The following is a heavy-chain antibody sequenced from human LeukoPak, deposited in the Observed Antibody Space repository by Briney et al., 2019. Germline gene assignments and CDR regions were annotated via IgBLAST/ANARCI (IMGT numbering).Heavy chain of an antibody. CDR3: ARDNAYMFDY. V-gene: IGHV3-74*01. D-gene: IGHD5-24*01. Sequence: GGSLRLSCAASGFTFSSYSMNWVRQAPGKGLVWVAHINTDGRTTTYADSVKGRFTVSRDNAKNTLYLEMNRLRAEDTAVYYCARDNAYMFDYWGQGTQVTVSS. CDR2: INTDGRTT. CDR1: GFTFSSYS. J-gene: IGHJ4*02.